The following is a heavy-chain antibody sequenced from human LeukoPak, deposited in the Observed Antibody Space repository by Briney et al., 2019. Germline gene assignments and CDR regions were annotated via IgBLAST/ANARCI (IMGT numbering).Heavy chain of an antibody. D-gene: IGHD3-22*01. Sequence: PSETLSLTCTVSGGSISSDYWSWIRHPPGKGLEWIGYIYYRGSTNYNPSLKSRVTISVDTSKNQFSLKLSSVTAADTAVYYCARLSGYSSGHYYSDYWGQGTLVTVSS. CDR1: GGSISSDY. J-gene: IGHJ4*02. V-gene: IGHV4-59*01. CDR3: ARLSGYSSGHYYSDY. CDR2: IYYRGST.